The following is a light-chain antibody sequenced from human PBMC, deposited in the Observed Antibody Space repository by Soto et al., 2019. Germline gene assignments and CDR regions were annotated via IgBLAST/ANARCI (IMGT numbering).Light chain of an antibody. CDR2: GAS. CDR1: QSVSNSY. J-gene: IGKJ1*01. CDR3: QQYGSSPGT. V-gene: IGKV3-20*01. Sequence: EIVLTQSPGTLSLSPGERATVSCRASQSVSNSYLAWYQQKPGQAPRLLIYGASSRATCIPDRFSGSGSGTDFTLTISRLEPEDFAVYYCQQYGSSPGTFGQGTKVEIK.